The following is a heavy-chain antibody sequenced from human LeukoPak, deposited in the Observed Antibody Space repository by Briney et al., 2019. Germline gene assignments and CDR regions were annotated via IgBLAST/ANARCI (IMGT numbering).Heavy chain of an antibody. J-gene: IGHJ4*02. CDR3: SRNYHTYYFDY. D-gene: IGHD1-7*01. V-gene: IGHV3-15*01. Sequence: GGSLRLFCAASGFTFSNAWMTWVRQAPGKGLEWVGRIKSKTDGGTTDYASPVKDRFTISRDDSKNTLYLQMNSLKTEDTAVYYCSRNYHTYYFDYWGQGTLVTVSS. CDR1: GFTFSNAW. CDR2: IKSKTDGGTT.